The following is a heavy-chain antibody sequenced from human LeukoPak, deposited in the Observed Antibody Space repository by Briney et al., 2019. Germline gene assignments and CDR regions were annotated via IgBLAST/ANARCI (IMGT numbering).Heavy chain of an antibody. J-gene: IGHJ3*02. Sequence: SVKVSCKASGGTFSSYAISWVRQAPGQGLEWMGGIIPIFGTANYAQKFQGRVTITADKSTSTAYMELSSLRAEDTAVYYCARVRSSITTWDAFDIWGQGTMVTVSS. D-gene: IGHD6-13*01. CDR1: GGTFSSYA. V-gene: IGHV1-69*06. CDR2: IIPIFGTA. CDR3: ARVRSSITTWDAFDI.